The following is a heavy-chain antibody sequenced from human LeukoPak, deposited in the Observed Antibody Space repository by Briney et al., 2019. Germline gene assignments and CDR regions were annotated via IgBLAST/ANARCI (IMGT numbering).Heavy chain of an antibody. CDR1: GGSISSYY. CDR3: ARTTVTTRYYYYMDV. CDR2: IYYSGST. D-gene: IGHD4-17*01. Sequence: TPSETLSLTCTVSGGSISSYYWSWIRQPPGKGLEWIGYIYYSGSTNYNPSLKSRVTISVDTSKNQFSLKLSSVTAADTAVHYCARTTVTTRYYYYMDVWGEGTTVTVSS. V-gene: IGHV4-59*01. J-gene: IGHJ6*03.